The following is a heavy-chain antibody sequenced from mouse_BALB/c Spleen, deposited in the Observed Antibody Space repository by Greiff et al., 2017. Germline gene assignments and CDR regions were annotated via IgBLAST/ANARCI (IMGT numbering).Heavy chain of an antibody. J-gene: IGHJ4*01. CDR3: ARGAKDCDGRDYAMDY. CDR2: ISSGGST. CDR1: GFTFSSYA. Sequence: EVLLVESGGGLVKPGGSLKLSCAASGFTFSSYAMSWVRQTPGKRLEWVASISSGGSTYYPDSVKGRFTISRDNARNILYLQMSSLRSEDTAMYYCARGAKDCDGRDYAMDYWGQGTSVTVSA. D-gene: IGHD1-3*01. V-gene: IGHV5-6-5*01.